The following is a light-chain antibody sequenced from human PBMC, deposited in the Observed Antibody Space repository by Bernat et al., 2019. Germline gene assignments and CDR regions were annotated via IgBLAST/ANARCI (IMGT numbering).Light chain of an antibody. Sequence: QSALTQPPSVSGSPGQSVTISCTGTSSDFGSYNRVSWSQQPPGTAPKLMIYEVSNRPSGVPDRFSGSKSGNTASLTISGRQAEDEADYYCSSYTSSSTPVFGGGTKLTVL. J-gene: IGLJ2*01. CDR2: EVS. CDR1: SSDFGSYNR. V-gene: IGLV2-18*02. CDR3: SSYTSSSTPV.